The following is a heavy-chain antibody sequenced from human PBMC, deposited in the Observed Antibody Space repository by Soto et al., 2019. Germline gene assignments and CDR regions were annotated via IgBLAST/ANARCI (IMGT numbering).Heavy chain of an antibody. CDR2: IFYSGST. D-gene: IGHD6-19*01. CDR3: ARVGSSGWSPDY. CDR1: GGSISGHY. V-gene: IGHV4-59*11. Sequence: SETLSLTCSVSGGSISGHYWTWIRQSPGKGLERIGYIFYSGSTNYNPSLKSRVTISVDTSKNQFSLKMSSVTAADTAVYYCARVGSSGWSPDYWGRGTLGTVSS. J-gene: IGHJ4*02.